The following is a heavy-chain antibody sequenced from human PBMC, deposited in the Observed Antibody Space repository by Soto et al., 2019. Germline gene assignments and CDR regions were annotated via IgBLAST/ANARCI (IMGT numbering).Heavy chain of an antibody. CDR1: GGPVSGDDLY. CDR3: ARDSRMGRNYWYFDL. CDR2: IYYSGST. Sequence: PSETLSLTCVVSGGPVSGDDLYWSWIRQPPGKGLEWIGYIYYSGSTYYNPSLKSRVTISVDTSKNQLSLKLSSVTAADTAVYYCARDSRMGRNYWYFDLWGRGTLVTVSS. J-gene: IGHJ2*01. D-gene: IGHD2-15*01. V-gene: IGHV4-30-4*01.